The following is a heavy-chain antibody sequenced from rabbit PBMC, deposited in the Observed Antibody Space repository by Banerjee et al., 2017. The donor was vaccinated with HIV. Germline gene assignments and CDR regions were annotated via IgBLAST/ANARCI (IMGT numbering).Heavy chain of an antibody. V-gene: IGHV1S7*01. CDR2: IDPDFRNI. CDR3: ARDVGDAGYGYGSFNL. Sequence: QSLVESGGGLVQPGGSLKLSCKASGFDFSSYGVSWVRQAPGKGLEWIGYIDPDFRNINYASWVNGRFTISSHNAQNTLYLQLNSLTVADTATYFCARDVGDAGYGYGSFNLWGPGTLVTVS. D-gene: IGHD6-1*01. CDR1: GFDFSSYG. J-gene: IGHJ4*01.